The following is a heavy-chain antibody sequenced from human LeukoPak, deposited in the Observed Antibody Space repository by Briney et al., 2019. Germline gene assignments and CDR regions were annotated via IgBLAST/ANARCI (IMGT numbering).Heavy chain of an antibody. D-gene: IGHD3-22*01. V-gene: IGHV3-30*03. J-gene: IGHJ4*02. Sequence: GGSLRLSCAASGFTFSSYGMHWVRQAPGKGLEWVAVISYDGSNKYYADSVKGRYTISRDNSKNTLYLQMNSLRAEDTAVYYCERYTYYYDSSGYPFDYWGQGTLVTVSS. CDR1: GFTFSSYG. CDR2: ISYDGSNK. CDR3: ERYTYYYDSSGYPFDY.